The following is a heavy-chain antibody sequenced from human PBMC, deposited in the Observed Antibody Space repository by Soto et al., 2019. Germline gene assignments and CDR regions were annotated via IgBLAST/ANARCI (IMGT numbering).Heavy chain of an antibody. V-gene: IGHV3-30*18. D-gene: IGHD5-18*01. CDR1: RLSFNSYG. CDR2: KSYDGSKR. J-gene: IGHJ3*01. CDR3: GKDKHSYGHPSSAFDL. Sequence: LCGASSRLSFNSYGMHWVRQKTGMVLEWVAVKSYDGSKRYYADSVKGRFTISRHNSKNMLYLQMNSLRAEDTAVYYCGKDKHSYGHPSSAFDLCGQGTMVPVSS.